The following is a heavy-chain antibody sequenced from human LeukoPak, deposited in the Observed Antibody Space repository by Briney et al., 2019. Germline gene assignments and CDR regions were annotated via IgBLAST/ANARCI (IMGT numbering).Heavy chain of an antibody. D-gene: IGHD3-22*01. CDR2: IKQDGSEK. Sequence: PGGSLRLSCAASGFTFSSYWMSWVRQAPGKGLEWVANIKQDGSEKYYVDSVKGRFTISRDNAKNSLYLQMNSLRAEDTAVYYCATYYDSSGYTRPNVFDIWGQGTMVTVSS. CDR1: GFTFSSYW. J-gene: IGHJ3*02. V-gene: IGHV3-7*01. CDR3: ATYYDSSGYTRPNVFDI.